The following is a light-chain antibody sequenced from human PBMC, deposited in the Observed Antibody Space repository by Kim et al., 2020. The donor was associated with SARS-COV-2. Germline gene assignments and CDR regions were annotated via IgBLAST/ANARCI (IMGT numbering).Light chain of an antibody. Sequence: PGERATLYCRASHSVSSSLVWNQQKPGQAPRPLIYDASNRATGAPARFSGSGSGTDFTLTISSLEPEDFAVYYCQHRDNWPPFGQGTKVDIK. CDR1: HSVSSS. CDR2: DAS. J-gene: IGKJ1*01. V-gene: IGKV3-11*01. CDR3: QHRDNWPP.